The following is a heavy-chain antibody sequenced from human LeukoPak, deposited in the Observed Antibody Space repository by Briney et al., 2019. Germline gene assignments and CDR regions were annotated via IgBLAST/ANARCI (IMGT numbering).Heavy chain of an antibody. CDR1: GGTFSSYA. CDR3: ATRQRFLEWLLYGTKDYYYYYMDV. Sequence: SVKVSCKASGGTFSSYAISWVRQAPGQGLEWMGGIIPIFGTANYAQKFQGRVAITTDESTSTAYMELSSLRSEDTAVYYCATRQRFLEWLLYGTKDYYYYYMDVWGKGTTVTVSS. CDR2: IIPIFGTA. V-gene: IGHV1-69*05. J-gene: IGHJ6*03. D-gene: IGHD3-3*01.